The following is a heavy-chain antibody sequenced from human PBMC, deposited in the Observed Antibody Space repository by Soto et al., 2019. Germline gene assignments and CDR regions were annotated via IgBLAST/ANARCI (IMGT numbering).Heavy chain of an antibody. CDR3: ARDLSHYDILTGYYTGGMDV. Sequence: GGSLRLSCAASGFTFSSYSMNWVRQAPGKGLEWVSYISSSSSAIFYADSVKGRFTISTDNAKNPLYLQMNSLRAEDTAVYYCARDLSHYDILTGYYTGGMDVWGQGTTVTVSS. CDR1: GFTFSSYS. V-gene: IGHV3-48*01. D-gene: IGHD3-9*01. CDR2: ISSSSSAI. J-gene: IGHJ6*02.